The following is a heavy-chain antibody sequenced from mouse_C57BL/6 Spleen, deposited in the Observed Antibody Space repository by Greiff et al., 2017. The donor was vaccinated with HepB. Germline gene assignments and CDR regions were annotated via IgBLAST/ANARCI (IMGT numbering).Heavy chain of an antibody. CDR2: INPSNGGT. CDR1: GYTFTSYW. Sequence: QVQLQQSGTELVKPGASVKLSCKASGYTFTSYWMHWVKQRPGQGLEWIGNINPSNGGTNYNEKFKSKATLTVDKSSSTAYMQLSSLTSEDSAVYYCVITTVVVGGYFDYWGQGTTLTVSS. D-gene: IGHD1-1*01. J-gene: IGHJ2*01. CDR3: VITTVVVGGYFDY. V-gene: IGHV1-53*01.